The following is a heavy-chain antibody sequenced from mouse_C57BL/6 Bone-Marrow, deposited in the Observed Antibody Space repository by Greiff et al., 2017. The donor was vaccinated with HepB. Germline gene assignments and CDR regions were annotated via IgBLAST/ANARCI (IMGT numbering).Heavy chain of an antibody. Sequence: EVQLQQSGPELVKPGASVKISCKASGYTFTDYYMNWVKQSHGKSLEWIGDINPNNGGTSYNQKFKGKATLTVDKSSSTAYMELRSLTSEDSAVYYCAGFYYGNPLFLGDYWGQGTSVTVSS. CDR2: INPNNGGT. CDR3: AGFYYGNPLFLGDY. D-gene: IGHD2-1*01. CDR1: GYTFTDYY. J-gene: IGHJ4*01. V-gene: IGHV1-26*01.